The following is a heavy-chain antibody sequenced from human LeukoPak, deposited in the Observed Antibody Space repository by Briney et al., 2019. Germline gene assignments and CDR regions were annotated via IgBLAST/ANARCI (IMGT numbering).Heavy chain of an antibody. J-gene: IGHJ4*02. CDR3: AKADYDYVWGSYQDY. D-gene: IGHD3-16*02. CDR1: GFSFSSYG. Sequence: HAGGSLRLSCAASGFSFSSYGMHWVRQAPGKGLERVAFIRYDGSNKYYADSVKGRFTISRDNSKNTLYLQMNSLRAEDTAVYYCAKADYDYVWGSYQDYWGQGTLVTVSS. CDR2: IRYDGSNK. V-gene: IGHV3-30*02.